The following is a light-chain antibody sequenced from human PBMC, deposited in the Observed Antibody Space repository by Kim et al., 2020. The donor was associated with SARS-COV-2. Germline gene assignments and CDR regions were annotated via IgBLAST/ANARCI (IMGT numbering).Light chain of an antibody. Sequence: SPGQTVRSTCSGDKVGNKDARWYQQKAGQSPVLGIYQHRKRPSGIPERFSGSNSGNTATLTISGTQAVDEADYYCQAGDNSIYVVFGGGTKLTVL. J-gene: IGLJ2*01. CDR2: QHR. CDR1: KVGNKD. V-gene: IGLV3-1*01. CDR3: QAGDNSIYVV.